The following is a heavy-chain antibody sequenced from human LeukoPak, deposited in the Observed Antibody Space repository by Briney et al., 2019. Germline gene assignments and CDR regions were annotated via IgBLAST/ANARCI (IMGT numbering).Heavy chain of an antibody. CDR1: GASISGYY. CDR2: IYYSGST. V-gene: IGHV4-59*12. Sequence: SETLSLTCTVSGASISGYYWSWLRQPPGKGLEWIGYIYYSGSTNYNPSLKSRVTISADTSKNQFSLKMRSVTAADTAVYYCARAQGTVAIDYWGQGTLVTVSS. CDR3: ARAQGTVAIDY. D-gene: IGHD5-12*01. J-gene: IGHJ4*02.